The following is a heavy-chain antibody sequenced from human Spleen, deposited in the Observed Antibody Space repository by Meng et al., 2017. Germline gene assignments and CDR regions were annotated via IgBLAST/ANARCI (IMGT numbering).Heavy chain of an antibody. J-gene: IGHJ4*02. Sequence: QVQLQQLCSGLLKPSETLSLTCAVYGGSFRDYYWSWIRQPPGKGLEWIGEIMDRGSTNYNPSLKSRIAISVDTSKNQFSLKLSSVTAADTAVYYCAGGPNWGQGTLVTVSS. V-gene: IGHV4-34*01. CDR3: AGGPN. CDR2: IMDRGST. CDR1: GGSFRDYY.